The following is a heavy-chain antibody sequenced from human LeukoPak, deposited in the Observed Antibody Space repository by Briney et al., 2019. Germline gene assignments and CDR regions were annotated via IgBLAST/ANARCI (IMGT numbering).Heavy chain of an antibody. Sequence: SETLSLTCIVSGGPIIPYYWSWIRQPPGKGLEWIGCVYDSGNTKYTKYNSSLTSRVTISLDTSQKQFSPEVTSVTAADTARYYCARELGSGYGYGMDVWGQGTAVTVSS. CDR3: ARELGSGYGYGMDV. D-gene: IGHD5-12*01. J-gene: IGHJ6*02. CDR1: GGPIIPYY. V-gene: IGHV4-59*01. CDR2: VYDSGNTKYT.